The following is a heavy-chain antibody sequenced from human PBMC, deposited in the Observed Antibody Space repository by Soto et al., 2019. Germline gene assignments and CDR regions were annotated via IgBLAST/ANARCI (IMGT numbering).Heavy chain of an antibody. CDR3: VRMGDDY. J-gene: IGHJ4*02. D-gene: IGHD3-16*01. Sequence: DVHLVESGGGLVQPAGSLTLSCAASGFTFGLYSMGWVRQAPGKGLEWAAAIVEGGTKKYYMESLKGRFTISRDNSKNLVYLQMRSLRAEDTAMYYCVRMGDDYWGQGTLVTVSP. CDR1: GFTFGLYS. V-gene: IGHV3-7*05. CDR2: IVEGGTKK.